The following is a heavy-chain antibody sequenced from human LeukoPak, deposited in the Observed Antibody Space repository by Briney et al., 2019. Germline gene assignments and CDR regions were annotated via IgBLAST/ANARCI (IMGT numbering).Heavy chain of an antibody. J-gene: IGHJ5*02. V-gene: IGHV3-11*01. Sequence: GGSLRLSCAASGFSFSDHYMSWIRQAPGKGLEWVSYISGSGSTIYYAASVRGRFTISRDNAKNSQYLQMNSLRAEDTAIYYCAREGITIFGVANSNWFDPWGQGTLVTVSS. CDR2: ISGSGSTI. D-gene: IGHD3-3*01. CDR1: GFSFSDHY. CDR3: AREGITIFGVANSNWFDP.